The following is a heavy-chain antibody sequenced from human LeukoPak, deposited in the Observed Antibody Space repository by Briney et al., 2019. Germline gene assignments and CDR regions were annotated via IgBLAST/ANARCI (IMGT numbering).Heavy chain of an antibody. D-gene: IGHD5-24*01. J-gene: IGHJ5*02. CDR3: ARDEDGYNYGFDP. V-gene: IGHV6-1*01. CDR2: TYYRSKWYN. CDR1: GDSVPSNSAA. Sequence: SQTLSLTCAISGDSVPSNSAAWNWIRNPPSKAFEWLGRTYYRSKWYNDYAVSVKSRITINPDTSKNQFSLQLNSVTPEDTAVYYCARDEDGYNYGFDPWGQGTLVTVSS.